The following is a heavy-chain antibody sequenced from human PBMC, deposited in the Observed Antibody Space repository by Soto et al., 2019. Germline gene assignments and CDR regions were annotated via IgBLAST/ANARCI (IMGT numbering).Heavy chain of an antibody. CDR1: GVSISSSY. J-gene: IGHJ4*02. Sequence: ETLSLTCTVSGVSISSSYWSWIRQSPGTGLEWIGYIYYTGTTNYYPSFERRVAISVDTSKNQFSLKLTSVTAADTAIYFCARLVYDTRLNYMYFDFWGQGTLVTVSS. V-gene: IGHV4-59*12. CDR3: ARLVYDTRLNYMYFDF. D-gene: IGHD3-10*01. CDR2: IYYTGTT.